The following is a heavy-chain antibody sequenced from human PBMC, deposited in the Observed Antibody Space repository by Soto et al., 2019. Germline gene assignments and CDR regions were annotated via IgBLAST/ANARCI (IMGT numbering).Heavy chain of an antibody. CDR3: ARVPLPLRYFDWSTDYYFDY. Sequence: SVKVSCKASGYTFTSYAISWVRQAPGQGLEWMGGIIPIFGTANYAQKFQGRVTITADESTSTAYMELSSLRSEDTAVYYCARVPLPLRYFDWSTDYYFDYWGQGTLVTVSS. D-gene: IGHD3-9*01. V-gene: IGHV1-69*13. CDR2: IIPIFGTA. CDR1: GYTFTSYA. J-gene: IGHJ4*02.